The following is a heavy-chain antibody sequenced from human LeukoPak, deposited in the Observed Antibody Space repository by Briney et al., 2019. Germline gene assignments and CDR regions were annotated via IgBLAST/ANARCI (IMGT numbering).Heavy chain of an antibody. CDR2: MSYDGSNK. CDR1: GFTFSSYA. V-gene: IGHV3-30-3*01. CDR3: ARDPRIVGVDGYFQH. D-gene: IGHD1-26*01. Sequence: GGSLRLSCAASGFTFSSYAMHWVRQAPGKGLEWVAVMSYDGSNKYYADSVKGRFTISRDNSKNTLYLQMNSLRAEDTAVYYCARDPRIVGVDGYFQHWGQGTLVTVSS. J-gene: IGHJ1*01.